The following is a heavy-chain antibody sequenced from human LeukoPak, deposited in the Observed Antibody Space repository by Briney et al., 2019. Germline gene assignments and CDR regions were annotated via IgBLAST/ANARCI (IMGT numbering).Heavy chain of an antibody. Sequence: GGSLRLSCAASGFTFSTYEMNWVRQAPGKGLEWVSYISSSGSTIYYGDSVQGRFTISRDNAKNLLYLQMNSLRAEDTAVYYCARIDDYVWSRRFDYWGQGTLVTVSS. CDR2: ISSSGSTI. D-gene: IGHD3-16*01. CDR3: ARIDDYVWSRRFDY. CDR1: GFTFSTYE. J-gene: IGHJ4*02. V-gene: IGHV3-48*03.